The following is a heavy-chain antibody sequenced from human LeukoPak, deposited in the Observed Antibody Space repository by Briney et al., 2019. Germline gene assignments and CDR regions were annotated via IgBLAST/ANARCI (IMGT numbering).Heavy chain of an antibody. CDR2: INPNSGGT. CDR1: GYTFTGYY. V-gene: IGHV1-2*02. CDR3: ARDGYCSSTSCQGAVDY. Sequence: ASVKVSCKASGYTFTGYYMHWVRQAPGQGLEWMGWINPNSGGTNYAQKFQGRVTMTRDTSISTAYMELSRLRSDDTAVYYCARDGYCSSTSCQGAVDYWGQGTLVTVSS. J-gene: IGHJ4*02. D-gene: IGHD2-2*03.